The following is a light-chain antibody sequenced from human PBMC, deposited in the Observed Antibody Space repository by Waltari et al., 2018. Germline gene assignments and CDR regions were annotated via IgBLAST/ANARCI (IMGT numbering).Light chain of an antibody. CDR1: QSVGTY. V-gene: IGKV3-11*01. CDR3: QQRRSWPLT. Sequence: EIVLTQSPAILSFSPGERATLSCRAIQSVGTYLAWYQPRPGQSPRLLIYDASYRATGIPGRFSGSGSETDFTLTISSLQPEDFAVYYCQQRRSWPLTFGGGTRVQI. CDR2: DAS. J-gene: IGKJ4*01.